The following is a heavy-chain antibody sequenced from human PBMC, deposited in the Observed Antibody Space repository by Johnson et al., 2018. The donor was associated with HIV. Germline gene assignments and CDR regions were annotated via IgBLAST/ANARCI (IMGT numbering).Heavy chain of an antibody. CDR2: IKQDGSET. CDR1: GFTFRSYW. CDR3: RYYYDSSGDAFDI. Sequence: VQLVESGGGLVQPGGSLRLSCIASGFTFRSYWMSWVRQAPGKGLEWVANIKQDGSETYYVDSVEGRFTISRDNAKNSLYLQMNSLRAEDTAVYYRRYYYDSSGDAFDIWGQGTMVTVSS. V-gene: IGHV3-7*02. J-gene: IGHJ3*02. D-gene: IGHD3-22*01.